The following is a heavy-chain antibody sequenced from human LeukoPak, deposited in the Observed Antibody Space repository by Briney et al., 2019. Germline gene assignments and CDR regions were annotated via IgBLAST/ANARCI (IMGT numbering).Heavy chain of an antibody. V-gene: IGHV3-23*01. Sequence: GGSLRLSCAASGFTFSSYAMSWVRQAPGKGLEWVSAISGSGGSTYYADSVKGRFTIYRDNSKNTLHLQMNSLRAEDTAVYYCAKDTDYGDYAHLGYWGQGTLVTVSS. D-gene: IGHD4-17*01. CDR2: ISGSGGST. CDR3: AKDTDYGDYAHLGY. CDR1: GFTFSSYA. J-gene: IGHJ4*02.